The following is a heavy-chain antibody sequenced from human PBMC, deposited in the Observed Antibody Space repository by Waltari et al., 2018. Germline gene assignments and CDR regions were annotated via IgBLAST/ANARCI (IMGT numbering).Heavy chain of an antibody. CDR3: ARVTTSSAFDI. D-gene: IGHD4-17*01. V-gene: IGHV4-31*01. CDR2: IYYSGST. Sequence: QVQLQESGPGLVKPSQTLSPTCTVSGGSISSGGYYWSWIRQHPGKGLEWIGYIYYSGSTYYNPSLKSLVTISVDTSKNQFSLKLSAVTAADTAVYYCARVTTSSAFDIWGQGTMVTVSS. J-gene: IGHJ3*02. CDR1: GGSISSGGYY.